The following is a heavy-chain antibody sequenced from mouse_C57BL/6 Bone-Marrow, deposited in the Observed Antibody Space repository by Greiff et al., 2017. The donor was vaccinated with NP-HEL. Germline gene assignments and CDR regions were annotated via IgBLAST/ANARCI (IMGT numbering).Heavy chain of an antibody. Sequence: EVQVVESGGGLVQPGGSLKLSCAASGFTFSDYYMYWVRQTPEKRLEWVAYISHGGGSTYYPDTVKGRFTFSRDNAKNTLYLQMSRLKSEDTAMYYCARHWDLQPFAYWGQGTLVTVSA. V-gene: IGHV5-12*01. CDR3: ARHWDLQPFAY. CDR2: ISHGGGST. D-gene: IGHD4-1*01. CDR1: GFTFSDYY. J-gene: IGHJ3*01.